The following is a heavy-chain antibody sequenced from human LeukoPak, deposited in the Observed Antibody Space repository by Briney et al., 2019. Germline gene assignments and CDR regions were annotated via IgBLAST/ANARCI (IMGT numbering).Heavy chain of an antibody. V-gene: IGHV4-59*01. D-gene: IGHD3-10*01. J-gene: IGHJ6*02. Sequence: SETLSLTCAVYGGSFSGYYWSWIRQPPGKGLEWIGYIYYSGSTNYNPSLKSRVTISVDTSKNQFSLKLSSVTAADTAVYYCARDLWGSGSTYYYYGMDVWGQGTAVTVSS. CDR1: GGSFSGYY. CDR2: IYYSGST. CDR3: ARDLWGSGSTYYYYGMDV.